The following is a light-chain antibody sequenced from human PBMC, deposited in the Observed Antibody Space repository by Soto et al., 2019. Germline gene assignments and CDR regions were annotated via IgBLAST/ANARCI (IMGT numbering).Light chain of an antibody. CDR1: QSISSY. V-gene: IGKV1-39*01. CDR2: AAS. J-gene: IGKJ1*01. Sequence: DIQMTQSPSSLSASVGDRVTITCRASQSISSYLDWYQQKPGKAPKLLIYAASSLQSGVPSRFSGSGSGTAFTLTISSLQPDDFATYYCQQRYSTPLTFGQGTKVEIK. CDR3: QQRYSTPLT.